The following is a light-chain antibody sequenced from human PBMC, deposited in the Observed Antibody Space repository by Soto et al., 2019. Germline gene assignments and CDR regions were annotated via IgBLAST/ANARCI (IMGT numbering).Light chain of an antibody. Sequence: EIVMTQSPATLSVSPGERATLSCRASQSVSSNLAWYQQKPGQAPWLLIYGASTRATGIPARFSGSGSGTEFTLTISSLQSEDFAVYYCQQYNNWRTWTFGQGTKVEIK. CDR1: QSVSSN. CDR3: QQYNNWRTWT. CDR2: GAS. J-gene: IGKJ1*01. V-gene: IGKV3-15*01.